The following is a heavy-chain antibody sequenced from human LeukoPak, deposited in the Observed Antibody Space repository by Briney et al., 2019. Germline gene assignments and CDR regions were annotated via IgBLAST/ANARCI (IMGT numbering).Heavy chain of an antibody. V-gene: IGHV4-4*02. CDR3: ARGLRSSGWNMLDS. J-gene: IGHJ4*02. CDR2: IWHSGDT. Sequence: GTLSLTCAVSDGSISTSKWWTWVRQAPGRGLEWIGEIWHSGDTNYNPSLQSRLTLSVDKSKSQFSLKLRSVTAADTAVYYCARGLRSSGWNMLDSWGRGVLVTVSS. CDR1: DGSISTSKW. D-gene: IGHD6-19*01.